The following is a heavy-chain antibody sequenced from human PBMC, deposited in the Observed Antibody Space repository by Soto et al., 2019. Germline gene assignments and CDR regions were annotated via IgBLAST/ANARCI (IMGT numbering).Heavy chain of an antibody. CDR1: GFTFSSYG. V-gene: IGHV3-33*01. Sequence: PGGSLRLSCAASGFTFSSYGMHWVRQAPGKGLEWVAVIWYDGSNKCYADSVKGRFTISRDNSKNTLYLQMNSLRAEDTAVYYCAREGEELGATDGLDYWGQGTLVTVSS. J-gene: IGHJ4*02. CDR2: IWYDGSNK. D-gene: IGHD1-26*01. CDR3: AREGEELGATDGLDY.